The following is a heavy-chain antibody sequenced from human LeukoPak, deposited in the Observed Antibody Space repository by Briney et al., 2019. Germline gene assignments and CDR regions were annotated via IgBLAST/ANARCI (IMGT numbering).Heavy chain of an antibody. D-gene: IGHD3-16*01. J-gene: IGHJ4*02. Sequence: PSETLSLTCYLYGGFFSGYYWSWIRQSPGKGLEGIGEINQIGNTNYIPSLKSRLTISIDTSNNQFSLNLTSVTAADTGVYYCARIRRPLRGYFDHWGQGTLVT. CDR2: INQIGNT. CDR1: GGFFSGYY. CDR3: ARIRRPLRGYFDH. V-gene: IGHV4-34*01.